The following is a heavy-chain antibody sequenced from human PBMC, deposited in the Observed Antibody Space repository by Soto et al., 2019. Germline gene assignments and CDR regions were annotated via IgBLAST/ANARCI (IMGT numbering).Heavy chain of an antibody. CDR3: ARAHTSRGYSYGYFDY. CDR2: IYHSGST. V-gene: IGHV4-4*02. Sequence: SETLSLTCAVSGGSISSSNCWSWVRQPPGKGLEWIGEIYHSGSTNYNPSLKSRVTISVDKSKNQFSLKLSSVTAADTAVYYCARAHTSRGYSYGYFDYRGQGTLVTVSS. D-gene: IGHD5-18*01. CDR1: GGSISSSNC. J-gene: IGHJ4*02.